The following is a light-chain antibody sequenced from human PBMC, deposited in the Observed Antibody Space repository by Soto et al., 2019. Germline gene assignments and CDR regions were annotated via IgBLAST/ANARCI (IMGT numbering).Light chain of an antibody. Sequence: ENVLTQSPGTLSLSPGERATLSCRVSQSISSSYLAWYQQKPGQAPKLLIYGASNRATGIPDRFSGSGSGTDFTLTISRLEPEDFAVYYCQQYGSSPPYTFGQGTKLEIK. V-gene: IGKV3-20*01. CDR2: GAS. CDR1: QSISSSY. CDR3: QQYGSSPPYT. J-gene: IGKJ2*01.